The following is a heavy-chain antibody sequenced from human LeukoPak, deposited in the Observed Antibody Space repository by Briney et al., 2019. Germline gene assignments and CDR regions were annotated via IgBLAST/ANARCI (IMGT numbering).Heavy chain of an antibody. J-gene: IGHJ2*01. CDR3: ARCLGSSISRRGHWYFDL. CDR1: GGSFSGYY. D-gene: IGHD6-6*01. CDR2: INHSGST. V-gene: IGHV4-34*01. Sequence: SETLSLTCAVYGGSFSGYYWSWIRQPPGKGLEWIGEINHSGSTNYNPSLKSRVTISVDTSKNQFSLKLSSVTAADTAVYYCARCLGSSISRRGHWYFDLWGRGTLVTVSS.